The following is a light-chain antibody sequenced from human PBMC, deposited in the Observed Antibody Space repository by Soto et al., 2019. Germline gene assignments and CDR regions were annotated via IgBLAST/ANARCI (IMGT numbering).Light chain of an antibody. J-gene: IGKJ4*01. Sequence: DIQMTQSPSSLSASVGDRVTLTCRASQSISNYLNWYQQKPGKAPKLLIYAASSLQSGVPSRFSGSGSGTDFTLTISSLQPEDFATYYCQQSYTTPLTFGGGTKVDIK. CDR1: QSISNY. V-gene: IGKV1-39*01. CDR3: QQSYTTPLT. CDR2: AAS.